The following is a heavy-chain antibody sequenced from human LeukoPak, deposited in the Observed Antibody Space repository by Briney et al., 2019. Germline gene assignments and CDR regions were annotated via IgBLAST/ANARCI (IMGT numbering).Heavy chain of an antibody. D-gene: IGHD3-22*01. CDR3: ATYYYDSSGYYYFDY. V-gene: IGHV3-21*01. Sequence: GGSLRLSCAASGFTFNTYEMNWVRQAPGKGLEWVSSISSSSSYIYYADSVKGRFTISRDNAKNSLYLQMNSLRAEDTAVYYCATYYYDSSGYYYFDYWGQGTLVTVSS. J-gene: IGHJ4*02. CDR1: GFTFNTYE. CDR2: ISSSSSYI.